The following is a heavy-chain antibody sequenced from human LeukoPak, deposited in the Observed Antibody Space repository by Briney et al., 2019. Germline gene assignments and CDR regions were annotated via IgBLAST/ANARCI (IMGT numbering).Heavy chain of an antibody. J-gene: IGHJ3*01. CDR2: IPYDGSNK. V-gene: IGHV3-30*02. Sequence: QPGGSLGLSCAASGFTFNNYGMHWVRQAPGKGPEWVAFIPYDGSNKYYADSVKGRFTISRDNSKNTLYLHMNSLRAEDTAVYYCAKDEYYYGSVTSTFDFWGQGTMVTVSS. D-gene: IGHD3-10*01. CDR1: GFTFNNYG. CDR3: AKDEYYYGSVTSTFDF.